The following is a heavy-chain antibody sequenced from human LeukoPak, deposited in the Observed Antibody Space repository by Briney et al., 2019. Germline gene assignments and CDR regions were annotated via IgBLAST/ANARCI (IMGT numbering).Heavy chain of an antibody. J-gene: IGHJ4*02. D-gene: IGHD3-16*02. CDR3: AKAELRLGELSPGDY. Sequence: GGSLRLSCAASGFTFSSYAMSWVRQAPGKGLEWVSAISGSGGSTYYADSVKGRFTISRDNSKNTLYLQMNSLRAEDTAVYYCAKAELRLGELSPGDYWGQGTLVTVSS. V-gene: IGHV3-23*01. CDR2: ISGSGGST. CDR1: GFTFSSYA.